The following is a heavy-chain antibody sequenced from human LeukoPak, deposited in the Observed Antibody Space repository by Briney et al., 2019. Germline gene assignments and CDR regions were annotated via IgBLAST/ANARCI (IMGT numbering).Heavy chain of an antibody. CDR1: GSSISSYY. V-gene: IGHV4-59*01. CDR2: IYYSGST. Sequence: ASETLSLTCTVSGSSISSYYWSWIRQPPGKGLEWIGYIYYSGSTNYNPSLKSRVTISVDTSKNQFSLKLSSVTAADTAVYYCARTDSLSSWVITFDYWGQGTLVTVSS. CDR3: ARTDSLSSWVITFDY. J-gene: IGHJ4*02. D-gene: IGHD6-13*01.